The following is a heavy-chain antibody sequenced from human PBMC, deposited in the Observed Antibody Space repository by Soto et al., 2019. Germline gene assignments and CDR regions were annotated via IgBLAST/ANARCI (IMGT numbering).Heavy chain of an antibody. Sequence: ASVKVSCKASGYTFTSYYMHWVRQAPGQGLEWMGIINPSGGSTSYAQKFQGRVTMTRDTSTSTVYMELSSLRSEDTAVYYFSRLMGAYNGMDVWGQGTTVTVSS. CDR3: SRLMGAYNGMDV. D-gene: IGHD1-26*01. CDR2: INPSGGST. CDR1: GYTFTSYY. J-gene: IGHJ6*02. V-gene: IGHV1-46*01.